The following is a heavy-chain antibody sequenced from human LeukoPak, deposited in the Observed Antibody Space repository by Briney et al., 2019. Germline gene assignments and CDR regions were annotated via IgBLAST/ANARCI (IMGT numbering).Heavy chain of an antibody. D-gene: IGHD3-10*01. J-gene: IGHJ4*02. Sequence: SETLSLTCGVSGYSISRGYYWAWIRQPPGKGLEWIGTIYHIGSTYYTPSLGSRVTISVDTSKNEFSLNLKSVTAADTAVYYCTRAGWIITSGIDYWGQGALVTVSS. CDR1: GYSISRGYY. V-gene: IGHV4-38-2*01. CDR2: IYHIGST. CDR3: TRAGWIITSGIDY.